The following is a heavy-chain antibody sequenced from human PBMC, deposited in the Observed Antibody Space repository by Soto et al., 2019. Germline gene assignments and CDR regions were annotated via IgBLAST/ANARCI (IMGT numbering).Heavy chain of an antibody. CDR2: IYHSGST. CDR1: GGSIIGTNYY. CDR3: ARWNDGTHDY. V-gene: IGHV4-39*01. J-gene: IGHJ4*02. Sequence: PSETLSLTCTVSGGSIIGTNYYWAWIRQPPGRGLEWIGSIYHSGSTYYSPSLKSRVTISVDTSKSQFSLNLRPVTAPDTALYYCARWNDGTHDYWGQGTLVTVSS. D-gene: IGHD1-1*01.